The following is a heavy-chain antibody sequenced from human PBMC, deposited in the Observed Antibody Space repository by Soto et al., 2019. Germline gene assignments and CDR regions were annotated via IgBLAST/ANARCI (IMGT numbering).Heavy chain of an antibody. CDR3: ARRYSSSFDY. V-gene: IGHV4-59*08. CDR2: IYYSGST. CDR1: GGSISSYY. D-gene: IGHD6-13*01. Sequence: PSDTLSLTCTVSGGSISSYYWSWIRQPPGKGLEWIGYIYYSGSTNYNPSLKSRVTISVDTSKNQFSLKLSSVTAADTDVYYCARRYSSSFDYWGQGTLVNVSS. J-gene: IGHJ4*02.